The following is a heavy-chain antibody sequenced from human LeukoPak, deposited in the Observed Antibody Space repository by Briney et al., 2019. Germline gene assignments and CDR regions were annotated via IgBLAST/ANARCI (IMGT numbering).Heavy chain of an antibody. J-gene: IGHJ3*02. Sequence: GASVKASCKASGYTFTGYYMHWVRQAPGQGLEWMGWINPNSGGTNYAQEFQGRVTMTRDTSISTAYMELSRLRSDDTAVYYCARGGQDIVVADAFDIWGQGRTATVSS. CDR3: ARGGQDIVVADAFDI. CDR1: GYTFTGYY. CDR2: INPNSGGT. V-gene: IGHV1-2*02. D-gene: IGHD2-15*01.